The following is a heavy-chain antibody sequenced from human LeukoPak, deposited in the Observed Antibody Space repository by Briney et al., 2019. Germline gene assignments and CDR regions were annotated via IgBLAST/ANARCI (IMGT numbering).Heavy chain of an antibody. Sequence: GGSLRLSCAASGFPFSSYDMAWVRQAPGKGLEWMAVISNDGTRKYYADSVKGRFTISRDNSKNTLYLQMNSLRVEDMAVYYCAKDLTELTLALNCWGQGTLVTVSS. D-gene: IGHD3-9*01. J-gene: IGHJ4*02. CDR1: GFPFSSYD. V-gene: IGHV3-30*18. CDR2: ISNDGTRK. CDR3: AKDLTELTLALNC.